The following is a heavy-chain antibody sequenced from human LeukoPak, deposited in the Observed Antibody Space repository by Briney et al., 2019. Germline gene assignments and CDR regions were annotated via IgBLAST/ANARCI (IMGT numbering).Heavy chain of an antibody. J-gene: IGHJ4*02. Sequence: SETLSLTCAVYGGSFSNYYWSWIRQTPGKGLEWIGEINHSGSANYNPSLKSRVTISLDTSKNQFSLKLSSVTAADTAVYYCCLGGDFDYWGQGTLVTVSS. V-gene: IGHV4-34*01. CDR1: GGSFSNYY. D-gene: IGHD2-21*01. CDR2: INHSGSA. CDR3: CLGGDFDY.